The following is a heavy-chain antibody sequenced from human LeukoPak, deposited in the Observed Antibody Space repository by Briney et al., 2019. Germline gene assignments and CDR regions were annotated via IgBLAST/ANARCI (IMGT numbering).Heavy chain of an antibody. Sequence: TSETLSLTCAVYGGSFSGYYWSWIRQPPGKGLEWIGEINHSGSTNYNPSLKSRVTISVDTSKNQFSLKLSSVTAADTAVYYCARVFGGDDFNYYYYYMDVWGKGTTVTISS. CDR3: ARVFGGDDFNYYYYYMDV. D-gene: IGHD5-12*01. CDR1: GGSFSGYY. CDR2: INHSGST. V-gene: IGHV4-34*01. J-gene: IGHJ6*03.